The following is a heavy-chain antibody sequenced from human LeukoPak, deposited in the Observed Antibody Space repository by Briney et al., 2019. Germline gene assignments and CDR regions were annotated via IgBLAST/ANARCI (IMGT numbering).Heavy chain of an antibody. D-gene: IGHD3-9*01. CDR1: GGSISNSTNF. CDR3: ISAGYSAQGDVFDV. Sequence: SETLSLTCTVSGGSISNSTNFWGWIRQPPGKEMEWIGSLYHSGRTYYNPSLKSRVTISEDSSKNQISLKMTSVTVADTAVYYDISAGYSAQGDVFDVWGQGTVVTVSS. J-gene: IGHJ3*01. V-gene: IGHV4-39*07. CDR2: LYHSGRT.